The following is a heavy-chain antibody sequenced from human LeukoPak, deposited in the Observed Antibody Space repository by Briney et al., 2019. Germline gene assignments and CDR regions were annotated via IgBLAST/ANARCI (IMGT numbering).Heavy chain of an antibody. V-gene: IGHV3-23*01. CDR2: ISGRGGRT. CDR3: AKELSCSGGSCYQHAYDY. CDR1: GFPFTTYA. Sequence: GGSLRLSCAASGFPFTTYAMSWVRQAPGKGLEWVSAISGRGGRTYYADSVKGRFTISRDNSKNTLYLQMNSLRAEDTAVYYCAKELSCSGGSCYQHAYDYWGQGTLVTVSS. J-gene: IGHJ4*02. D-gene: IGHD2-15*01.